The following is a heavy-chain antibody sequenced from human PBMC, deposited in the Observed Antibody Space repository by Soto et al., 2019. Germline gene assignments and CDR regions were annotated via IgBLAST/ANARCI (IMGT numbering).Heavy chain of an antibody. J-gene: IGHJ4*02. V-gene: IGHV3-33*01. CDR3: VRDVAVTEREDGDY. CDR1: GFTFKNYG. D-gene: IGHD6-19*01. Sequence: GGSLRLSCAASGFTFKNYGMHWVRQTPGKGLEWVAILWHDETKKYYADSVKGRFTISRDTSKDALYLHMNSLRAEDTAVYYCVRDVAVTEREDGDYWGQGTLVTVSS. CDR2: LWHDETKK.